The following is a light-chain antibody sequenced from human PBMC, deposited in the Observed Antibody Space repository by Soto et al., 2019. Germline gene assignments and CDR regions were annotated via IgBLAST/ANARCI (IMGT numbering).Light chain of an antibody. CDR2: EVS. CDR1: SSDVGGYKY. V-gene: IGLV2-14*01. CDR3: SSYTSSSTTPYV. Sequence: QSALTQPASVSGSPGQSITISCAGTSSDVGGYKYVSWYQQHPGKAPKLMIYEVSNRPSGVSNRFSGSKSGNTASLTISGLQAEDEADYYCSSYTSSSTTPYVFGTATKLTVL. J-gene: IGLJ1*01.